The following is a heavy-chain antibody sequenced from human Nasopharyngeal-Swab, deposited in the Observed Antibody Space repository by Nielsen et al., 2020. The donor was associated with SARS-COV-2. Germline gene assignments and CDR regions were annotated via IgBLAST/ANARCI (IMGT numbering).Heavy chain of an antibody. CDR3: AKDEEYDYGDYGAYYYYYGMDV. V-gene: IGHV3-23*01. D-gene: IGHD4-17*01. CDR2: ISGSGGST. J-gene: IGHJ6*02. Sequence: GGSLRLSCAASGFTFSSYAMSWVRQAPGKGLEWVSAISGSGGSTYYADSVKGWFTISRDNSKNTLYLQMNSLRAEDTAVYYCAKDEEYDYGDYGAYYYYYGMDVWGQGTTVTVSS. CDR1: GFTFSSYA.